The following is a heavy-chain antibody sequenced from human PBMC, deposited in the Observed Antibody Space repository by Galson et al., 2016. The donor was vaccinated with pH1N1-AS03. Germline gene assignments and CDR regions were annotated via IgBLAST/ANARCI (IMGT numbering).Heavy chain of an antibody. J-gene: IGHJ4*02. V-gene: IGHV3-7*01. D-gene: IGHD6-19*01. CDR1: GFTFTNYW. CDR2: INQDGAKH. Sequence: SLRLSCAASGFTFTNYWMSWVRQAPGKGPEWVANINQDGAKHYYVDSVRGRFTISRDNAKNSLYLQMNSLRVEDTAVYYCARDMLRPVGGTLVDYWGQGTLVTVSS. CDR3: ARDMLRPVGGTLVDY.